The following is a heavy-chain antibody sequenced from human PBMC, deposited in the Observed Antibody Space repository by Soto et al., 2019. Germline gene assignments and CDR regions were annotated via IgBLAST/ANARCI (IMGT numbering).Heavy chain of an antibody. J-gene: IGHJ4*02. CDR3: ARGRYGDY. Sequence: QVHLVQSGAEVKKPGASVKVSCKGSGYAFTTYGITWVRQAPGQGLEWMGWISAHNSNTNYAQKLQGRVTVTRDTSTSTDYVELRSLRSDDAAVYYCARGRYGDYWGQGALVTVSS. D-gene: IGHD1-1*01. CDR2: ISAHNSNT. V-gene: IGHV1-18*01. CDR1: GYAFTTYG.